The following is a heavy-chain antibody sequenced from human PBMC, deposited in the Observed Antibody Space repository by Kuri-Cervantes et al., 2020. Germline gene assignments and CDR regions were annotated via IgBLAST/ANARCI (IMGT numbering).Heavy chain of an antibody. V-gene: IGHV4-31*03. CDR3: VGFLEWLLWDYYYGMDV. Sequence: SETLSLTCTVSGGSISSGGYYWSWIRQPPGKGLEWIGYIYYSGSTSYNPSLKSRITISVDTSKSQFSLRLSSVTAADTAVYYCVGFLEWLLWDYYYGMDVWGQGTTVTVSS. CDR2: IYYSGST. D-gene: IGHD3-3*01. CDR1: GGSISSGGYY. J-gene: IGHJ6*02.